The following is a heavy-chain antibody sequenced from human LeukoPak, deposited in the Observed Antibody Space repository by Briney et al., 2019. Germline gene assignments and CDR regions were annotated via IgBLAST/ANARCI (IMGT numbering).Heavy chain of an antibody. Sequence: PGGSLRLSCAASGFTFSSYRMNWVRQAPGKGLEWVSYISSSSSTIYYADSVKGRFTISRDNAKNSLYLQMNSLRAEDTAVYYCAREPRNYYDSSGYSYWGQGTLVTVSS. CDR1: GFTFSSYR. J-gene: IGHJ4*02. V-gene: IGHV3-48*01. D-gene: IGHD3-22*01. CDR3: AREPRNYYDSSGYSY. CDR2: ISSSSSTI.